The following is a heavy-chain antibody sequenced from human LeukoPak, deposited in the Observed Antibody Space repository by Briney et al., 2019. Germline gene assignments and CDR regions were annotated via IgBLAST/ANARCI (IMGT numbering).Heavy chain of an antibody. CDR3: ATDSAYYDIVDY. J-gene: IGHJ4*02. CDR1: GGTFSSYA. D-gene: IGHD3-9*01. CDR2: IIPIIGTA. Sequence: ASVELSCKASGGTFSSYAISRVRQAPGPGLEWMGGIIPIIGTANYAQKFQCRVTITADESTSTAYMELSSLRSEDTAVYYSATDSAYYDIVDYWGQGTLVTVSS. V-gene: IGHV1-69*13.